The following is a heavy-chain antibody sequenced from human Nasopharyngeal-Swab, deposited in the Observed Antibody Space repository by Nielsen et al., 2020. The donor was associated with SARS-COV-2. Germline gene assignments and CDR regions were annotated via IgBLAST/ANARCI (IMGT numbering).Heavy chain of an antibody. V-gene: IGHV3-33*01. CDR1: GFTFSSSG. J-gene: IGHJ4*02. D-gene: IGHD2-2*01. CDR3: ARGDVVVPAATDD. CDR2: IWYDGSNK. Sequence: GESLKISCAASGFTFSSSGLHWVRQAPGTGLEWVAVIWYDGSNKYYADSVKGRFTISRDNSKNTLYLQMNSLRAEDTAVYYWARGDVVVPAATDDWGQGTLVTVSS.